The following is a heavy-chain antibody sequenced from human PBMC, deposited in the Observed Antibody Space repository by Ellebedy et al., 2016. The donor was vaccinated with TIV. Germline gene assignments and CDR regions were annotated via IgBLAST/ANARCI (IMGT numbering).Heavy chain of an antibody. Sequence: GESLKISXAASGFTFSSYAMSWVRQAPGKGLEWVAVIWYDGSNKYYADSVKGRFTISRDNSKNTLYLQMNSLRAEDTAVYYCARDKSPGIAVDAFDIWGQGTMVTVSS. CDR2: IWYDGSNK. CDR1: GFTFSSYA. CDR3: ARDKSPGIAVDAFDI. J-gene: IGHJ3*02. V-gene: IGHV3-33*08. D-gene: IGHD6-19*01.